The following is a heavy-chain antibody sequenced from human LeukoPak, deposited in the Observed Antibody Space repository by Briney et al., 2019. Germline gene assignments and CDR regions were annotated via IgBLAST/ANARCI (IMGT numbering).Heavy chain of an antibody. V-gene: IGHV3-7*03. Sequence: GGSLRLSCAASGFTVTSYCRHGVRQAPGKGLEWVANINQDGSEKYYVDSVKGRFIISRDNAKNSLYLEMTSLRADDTAVYYCARRYFDHWGQGTLVTVSS. CDR3: ARRYFDH. J-gene: IGHJ4*02. CDR2: INQDGSEK. CDR1: GFTVTSYC.